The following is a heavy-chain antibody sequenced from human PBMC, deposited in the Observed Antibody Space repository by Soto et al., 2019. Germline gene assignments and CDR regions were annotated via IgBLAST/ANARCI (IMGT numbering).Heavy chain of an antibody. CDR1: GFMFSHSA. CDR3: ARDKGSGSWFSY. Sequence: GGSLRLSCVASGFMFSHSAMHWVRQAPGKGLEWVALISYDASDNFYADSVRGRFTISRDNSKNTLYLQMNSLRTDDTAVYYCARDKGSGSWFSYWGQGTLVTVSS. V-gene: IGHV3-30-3*01. D-gene: IGHD6-13*01. CDR2: ISYDASDN. J-gene: IGHJ4*02.